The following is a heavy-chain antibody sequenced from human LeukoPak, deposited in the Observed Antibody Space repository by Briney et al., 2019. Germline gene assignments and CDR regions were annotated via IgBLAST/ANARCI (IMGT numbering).Heavy chain of an antibody. CDR2: IIPILGIA. CDR3: ARAREMATDHDAFDI. Sequence: ASVKVSCKASGGTFSSYAISWVRQAPGQGLEWMGRIIPILGIANYAEKFQGRVTITADKSTSTAYMELSSLRSEDTAVYYCARAREMATDHDAFDIWGQRTIVTASS. D-gene: IGHD5-24*01. CDR1: GGTFSSYA. V-gene: IGHV1-69*04. J-gene: IGHJ3*02.